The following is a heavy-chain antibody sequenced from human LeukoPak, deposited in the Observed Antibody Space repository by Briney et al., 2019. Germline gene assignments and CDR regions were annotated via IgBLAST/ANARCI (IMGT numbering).Heavy chain of an antibody. CDR1: GFTFSNAW. Sequence: GGSLRLSCAASGFTFSNAWMSWDRQAPGKGREWVGRIKSKTDGRTPDYAAPVKGRLTISRDDSKNTLYLQMNSLKPEDTAVYYCTTEDGWYGFDYWGQGTLVTVSS. J-gene: IGHJ4*02. CDR3: TTEDGWYGFDY. D-gene: IGHD6-19*01. V-gene: IGHV3-15*01. CDR2: IKSKTDGRTP.